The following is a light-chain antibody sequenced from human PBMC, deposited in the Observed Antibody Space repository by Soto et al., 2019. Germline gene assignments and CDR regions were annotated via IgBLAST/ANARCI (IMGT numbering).Light chain of an antibody. J-gene: IGLJ1*01. CDR1: SSDVGSYNL. CDR3: CSYAGPTTRHV. CDR2: EGI. V-gene: IGLV2-23*01. Sequence: QSVLTQPASVSGSPGQSITISCTGTSSDVGSYNLVSWYQQHPGKVPKLVLYEGIKRPAGVSDRFSGSKSGNTASLTISGLHAEDESDYYCCSYAGPTTRHVCGTGTKLTVL.